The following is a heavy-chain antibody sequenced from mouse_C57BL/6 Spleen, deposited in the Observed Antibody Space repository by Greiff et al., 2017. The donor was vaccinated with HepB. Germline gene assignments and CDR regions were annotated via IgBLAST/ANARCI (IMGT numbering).Heavy chain of an antibody. V-gene: IGHV5-17*01. CDR1: GFTFSDYG. CDR2: ISSGSSTI. CDR3: ARFYDYDAYYFDY. J-gene: IGHJ2*01. D-gene: IGHD2-4*01. Sequence: EVQVVESGGGLVKPGGSLKLSCAASGFTFSDYGMHWVRQAPEKGLEWVAYISSGSSTIYYADTVKGRFTISRDNAKNTLFLQMTSLRSEDTAMYYCARFYDYDAYYFDYWGQGTTLTVSS.